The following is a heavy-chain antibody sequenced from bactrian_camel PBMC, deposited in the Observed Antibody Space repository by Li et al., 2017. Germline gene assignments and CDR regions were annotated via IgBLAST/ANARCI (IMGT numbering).Heavy chain of an antibody. J-gene: IGHJ6*01. D-gene: IGHD2*01. CDR1: AYIFDKCG. V-gene: IGHV3S1*01. CDR3: AARSGVYCGTLGASTDFAY. Sequence: VQLVESGGGSVQAGESLTLSCVASAYIFDKCGMSWYRQAPGKEREWVAAISTASRYTGYADSVKGRFTISQDSAKNTVYLQMNSLKPEDAAMYYCAARSGVYCGTLGASTDFAYWGQGTQVTVS. CDR2: ISTASRYT.